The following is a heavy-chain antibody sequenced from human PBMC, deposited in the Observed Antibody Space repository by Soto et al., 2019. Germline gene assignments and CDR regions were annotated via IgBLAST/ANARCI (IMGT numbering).Heavy chain of an antibody. J-gene: IGHJ4*02. CDR2: IYRTGTT. Sequence: PSETLSLTCDVSGGSVSGGSFSWTWIRQAPGKGLEWIGYIYRTGTTYYNPSLKSRVSISVDTSRNIFSLNLTSMTAADTAVYSCGRGNTQYFFDLWGQGNQVTVSS. V-gene: IGHV4-30-2*01. D-gene: IGHD1-26*01. CDR1: GGSVSGGSFS. CDR3: GRGNTQYFFDL.